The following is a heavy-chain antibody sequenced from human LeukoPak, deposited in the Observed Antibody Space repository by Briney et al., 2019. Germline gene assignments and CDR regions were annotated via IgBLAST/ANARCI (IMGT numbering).Heavy chain of an antibody. V-gene: IGHV3-23*01. J-gene: IGHJ2*01. D-gene: IGHD3-22*01. Sequence: PGGSLRLSCAASGFSFMTYSMNWVRQAPGKGLEWVSAISGSGGSTYYADSVKGRFTISRDNSKNTLYLQMNSLRAEDTAVYYCAKRYYYDSSGYYSLYWYFDLWGRGTLVTVSS. CDR1: GFSFMTYS. CDR3: AKRYYYDSSGYYSLYWYFDL. CDR2: ISGSGGST.